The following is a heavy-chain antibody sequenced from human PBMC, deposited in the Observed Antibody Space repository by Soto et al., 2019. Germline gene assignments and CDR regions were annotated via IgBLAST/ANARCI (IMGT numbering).Heavy chain of an antibody. CDR1: GYSFTNYW. V-gene: IGHV5-51*01. CDR3: ARHGFYGDYSSNYFDP. CDR2: IYPSDSDT. Sequence: PWESLKISCKGSGYSFTNYWIAWVRQMPGKGLEYIGIIYPSDSDTRYSPSFQGQVTISADKSISTAYLQWSSLKASDTAIYYCARHGFYGDYSSNYFDPWGQGTLVTVSS. D-gene: IGHD4-17*01. J-gene: IGHJ5*02.